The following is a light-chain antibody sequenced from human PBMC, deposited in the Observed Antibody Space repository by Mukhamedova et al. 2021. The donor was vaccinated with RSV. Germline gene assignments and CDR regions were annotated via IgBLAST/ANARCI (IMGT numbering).Light chain of an antibody. CDR3: QQYNNWPPWT. J-gene: IGKJ1*01. CDR1: QSVSSN. V-gene: IGKV3-15*01. Sequence: ASQSVSSNLAWYQQKPGQAPRLLIYGASTRATGIPARFSGSGSGTEFTLTISSLQSEDFAVYYCQQYNNWPPWTFGQGTKVEIK. CDR2: GAS.